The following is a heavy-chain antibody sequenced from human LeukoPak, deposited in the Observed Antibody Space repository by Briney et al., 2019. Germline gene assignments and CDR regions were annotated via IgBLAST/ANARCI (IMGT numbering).Heavy chain of an antibody. CDR2: ISYDGSNK. CDR1: GFTFSSYA. J-gene: IGHJ1*01. V-gene: IGHV3-30*04. CDR3: ARPAYCGGDCLGTEYFQH. Sequence: GGSLRLSCAASGFTFSSYAMHWVRQAPGKGLEWVAVISYDGSNKDYADSVKGRFTISRDNSKNTLYLQMNSLRAEDTAVYYCARPAYCGGDCLGTEYFQHWGQGTLVTVSS. D-gene: IGHD2-21*02.